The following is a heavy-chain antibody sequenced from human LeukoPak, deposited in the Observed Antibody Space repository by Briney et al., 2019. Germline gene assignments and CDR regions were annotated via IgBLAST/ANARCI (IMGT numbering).Heavy chain of an antibody. D-gene: IGHD3-22*01. CDR3: ARYYDSSGYGTDAFDI. V-gene: IGHV4-34*01. CDR1: GGSFSGYY. J-gene: IGHJ3*02. CDR2: INHSGST. Sequence: KPSETLSLTCAVYGGSFSGYYWSWIRQPPGKGLEWIGEINHSGSTNYNPSLKSRVTISVDTSKNQFSLKLSSVTAADTAVYYCARYYDSSGYGTDAFDIWGQGTTVTVSS.